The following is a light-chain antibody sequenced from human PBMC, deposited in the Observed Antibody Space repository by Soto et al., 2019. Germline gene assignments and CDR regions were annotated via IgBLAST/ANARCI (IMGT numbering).Light chain of an antibody. CDR2: DVS. CDR3: SSYAGSSYV. V-gene: IGLV2-11*01. J-gene: IGLJ1*01. CDR1: SSDVGGYNY. Sequence: QSERTQLRSVSGSRGQSGTISCTGTSSDVGGYNYVSWYQQHPGKAPKVMSYDVSTRPSGVPDRFSASKSGNTASLTISGLQAESEAEYYCSSYAGSSYVFGTGTKVTVL.